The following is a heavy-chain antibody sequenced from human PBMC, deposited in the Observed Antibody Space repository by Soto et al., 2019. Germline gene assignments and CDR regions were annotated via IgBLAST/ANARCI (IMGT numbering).Heavy chain of an antibody. CDR3: ARHSDKYVSSWYGLGY. D-gene: IGHD6-13*01. CDR1: GGSFSGYY. V-gene: IGHV4-34*01. CDR2: INHSGTT. J-gene: IGHJ4*02. Sequence: PSETLSLTCAVYGGSFSGYYWSWIRQPPGKGLEWIGEINHSGTTFHNPSLKSRLTMSVDTSKNQFSLNLSSVTAADTALYYCARHSDKYVSSWYGLGYWGQGTLVTVSS.